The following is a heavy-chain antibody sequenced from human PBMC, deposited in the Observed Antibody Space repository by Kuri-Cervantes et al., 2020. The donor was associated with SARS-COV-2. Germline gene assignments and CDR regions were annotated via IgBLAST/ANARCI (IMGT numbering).Heavy chain of an antibody. CDR1: GFTFSSYA. Sequence: GGSLRLSCAASGFTFSSYAMNWVRQAPGTGLEWVSVIGGSGVRTNYADSVKGRFTISRDNSKNTLYLQMNSLRAEDTAVYYCAKVGGHREYFQNWGQGTLVTVSS. CDR2: IGGSGVRT. J-gene: IGHJ1*01. V-gene: IGHV3-23*01. CDR3: AKVGGHREYFQN. D-gene: IGHD3-16*01.